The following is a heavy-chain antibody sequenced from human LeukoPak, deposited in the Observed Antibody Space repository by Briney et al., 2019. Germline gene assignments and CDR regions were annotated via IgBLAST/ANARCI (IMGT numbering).Heavy chain of an antibody. Sequence: GGSLSLSCAASGFTVRSNYMSWVRQAPGKGLEWVSVIYNDGHGRNTYYPDSVKGQFTISRDNPKNTLYLQMNSLRADDTAVYYCARGFSEDYGDYFDYWGQGTLVTVSS. V-gene: IGHV3-53*01. CDR1: GFTVRSNY. D-gene: IGHD4-17*01. CDR3: ARGFSEDYGDYFDY. J-gene: IGHJ4*02. CDR2: IYNDGHGRNT.